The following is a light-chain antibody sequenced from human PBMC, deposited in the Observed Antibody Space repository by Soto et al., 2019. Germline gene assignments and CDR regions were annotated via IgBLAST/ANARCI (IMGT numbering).Light chain of an antibody. CDR2: EVT. V-gene: IGLV2-18*02. J-gene: IGLJ1*01. Sequence: QSALTQPPSVSGSPGQSVAISCTGTSSDLGNYNRVSWYQQPPGTAPKLIIYEVTNRPSGVPDRFSGSKSGDTASLTISGLQAEDEADYCCCSYTTSGTYVFGTGTKVTVL. CDR1: SSDLGNYNR. CDR3: CSYTTSGTYV.